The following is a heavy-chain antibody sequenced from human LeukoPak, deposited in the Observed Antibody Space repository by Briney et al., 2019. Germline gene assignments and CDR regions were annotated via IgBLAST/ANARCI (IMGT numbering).Heavy chain of an antibody. V-gene: IGHV4-4*07. CDR3: AAELLESFDY. CDR1: GASISSYY. CDR2: AYTSGST. J-gene: IGHJ4*02. Sequence: NPSETLSLTCTVSGASISSYYWTWIRQPAGKGLEWIGRAYTSGSTNYNPSLKSRVTMSIDTSKNQFSLKLNSMTAADTAVYYCAAELLESFDYWGQGTLVTVSS.